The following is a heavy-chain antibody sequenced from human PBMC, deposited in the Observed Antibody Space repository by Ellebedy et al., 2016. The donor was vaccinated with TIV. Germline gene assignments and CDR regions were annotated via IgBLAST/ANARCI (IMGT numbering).Heavy chain of an antibody. V-gene: IGHV4-39*01. Sequence: SETLSLTCTVSGGSISSTSYYWGWIRQPPGKGLEWIAGIYYSGSTYYNPSLRSRVTISVDTSKNQFSLKLSSVNAADTAVYYCARHSTMVRGGLPDYWGQGTPVTVSS. J-gene: IGHJ4*02. D-gene: IGHD3-10*01. CDR1: GGSISSTSYY. CDR2: IYYSGST. CDR3: ARHSTMVRGGLPDY.